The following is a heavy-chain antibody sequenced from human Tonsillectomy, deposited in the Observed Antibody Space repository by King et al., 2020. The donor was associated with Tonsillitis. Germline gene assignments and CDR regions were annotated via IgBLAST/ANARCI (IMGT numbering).Heavy chain of an antibody. CDR1: GGSISSYY. CDR2: IYYSGST. CDR3: ARVTYDSSGPLHLDY. Sequence: VQLQESGPGLVKPSETLSLTCTVSGGSISSYYWNWIRQPPGKGLEWIGYIYYSGSTNYNPSLKSRVTISVDTSKNQFSLKLSSVTAADTAVYYCARVTYDSSGPLHLDYWGQGTLVTVSS. V-gene: IGHV4-59*01. D-gene: IGHD3-22*01. J-gene: IGHJ4*02.